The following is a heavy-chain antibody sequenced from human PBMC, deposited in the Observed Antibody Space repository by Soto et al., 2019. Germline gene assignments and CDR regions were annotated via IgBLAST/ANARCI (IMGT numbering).Heavy chain of an antibody. Sequence: GESLKISCKGSGYNFGSYWIVWVRQMPGKGLEWMGIIYPGDSDVRNSPSFQGQVTFSADKSISTAYLQWSSLKASDTAMYYCARRAYNYPDDLQDYLDPWGQGTLVTVYS. CDR1: GYNFGSYW. CDR3: ARRAYNYPDDLQDYLDP. D-gene: IGHD5-18*01. V-gene: IGHV5-51*01. CDR2: IYPGDSDV. J-gene: IGHJ5*02.